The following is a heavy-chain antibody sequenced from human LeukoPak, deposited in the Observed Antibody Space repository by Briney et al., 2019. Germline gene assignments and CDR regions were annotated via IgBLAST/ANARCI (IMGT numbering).Heavy chain of an antibody. V-gene: IGHV3-48*01. Sequence: GGSLRLSCAASGFTFSYYSMNWVRQAPGKGLEWVSYTSSSGTTIYYADSVKGRFTISGDNAKNSLYLQMNSLRVEDTAVYYCARESDKHYDFWSGYLALDYWGQGTLVTVSS. CDR3: ARESDKHYDFWSGYLALDY. CDR1: GFTFSYYS. J-gene: IGHJ4*02. CDR2: TSSSGTTI. D-gene: IGHD3-3*01.